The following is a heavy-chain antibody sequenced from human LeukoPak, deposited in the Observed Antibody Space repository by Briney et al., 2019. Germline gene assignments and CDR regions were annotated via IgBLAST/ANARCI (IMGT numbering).Heavy chain of an antibody. CDR1: GGTFSSYA. J-gene: IGHJ4*02. Sequence: SVKVSCKASGGTFSSYAISWVRQAPGQGLEWTGGIIPIFGTANYAQKFQGRVTITADESTSTAYMELSSLRSEDTAVYYCARAQRVTMIVARLYQCDYWGQGTLVTVSS. D-gene: IGHD3-22*01. CDR2: IIPIFGTA. CDR3: ARAQRVTMIVARLYQCDY. V-gene: IGHV1-69*13.